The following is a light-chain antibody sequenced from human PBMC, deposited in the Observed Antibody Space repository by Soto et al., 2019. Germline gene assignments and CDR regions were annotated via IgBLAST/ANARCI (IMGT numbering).Light chain of an antibody. J-gene: IGKJ1*01. CDR1: QSVSNA. Sequence: ILMTQSPATLSVSPGERATLSCRASQSVSNALAWYQQKPGQAPRLLIYDASTRATGIPDRFSGSGSGTEFTLTISGLQSVDFAVYYCQQYNYWPPWTFGQETKVEIK. V-gene: IGKV3-15*01. CDR3: QQYNYWPPWT. CDR2: DAS.